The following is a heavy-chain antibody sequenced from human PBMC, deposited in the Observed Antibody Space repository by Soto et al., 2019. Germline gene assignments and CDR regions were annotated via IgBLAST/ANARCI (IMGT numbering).Heavy chain of an antibody. J-gene: IGHJ4*02. V-gene: IGHV2-5*02. D-gene: IGHD6-19*01. CDR3: AHIVVAGLGYYFDY. CDR1: GFSLSSTRMA. CDR2: IYWDDDK. Sequence: QITLKESGPTLVKPTQTLTLTCTFSGFSLSSTRMAVVWIRQPPGKALEWLALIYWDDDKRYSPFLKSRLTITKDTSKHQVVLTMSNMDPVDTARYYCAHIVVAGLGYYFDYWGQGTLVTVSS.